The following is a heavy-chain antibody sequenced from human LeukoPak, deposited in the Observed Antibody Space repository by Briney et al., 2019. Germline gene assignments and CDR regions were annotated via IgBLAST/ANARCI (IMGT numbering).Heavy chain of an antibody. CDR3: ARDRLDYYDSSGSLDY. J-gene: IGHJ4*02. Sequence: GGSLRLSCAASGFTFSSYWMSWVRQAPGKGLEWVANIKQDGSEKYYVDSVKGRFTISRDNAKNSLYPQMNSLRAEDTAVYYCARDRLDYYDSSGSLDYWGQGTLVTVSS. D-gene: IGHD3-22*01. CDR2: IKQDGSEK. CDR1: GFTFSSYW. V-gene: IGHV3-7*01.